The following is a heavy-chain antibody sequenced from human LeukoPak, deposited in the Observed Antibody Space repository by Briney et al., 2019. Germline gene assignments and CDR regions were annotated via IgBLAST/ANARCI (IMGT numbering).Heavy chain of an antibody. V-gene: IGHV4-59*11. D-gene: IGHD3-3*01. J-gene: IGHJ3*02. CDR1: GGSISSHY. CDR3: ARDRSLYNDFWSGYYAFDI. CDR2: VYNSGST. Sequence: SETLSLTCTVSGGSISSHYWSWIRQPPGKGLEWIGYVYNSGSTKYNPALKSRVFISVDTSKNQFSLELNSVTAADTAMYYCARDRSLYNDFWSGYYAFDIWGQGTMVTVSP.